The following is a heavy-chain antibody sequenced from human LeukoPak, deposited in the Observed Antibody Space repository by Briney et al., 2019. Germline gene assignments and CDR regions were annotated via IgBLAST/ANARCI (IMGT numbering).Heavy chain of an antibody. V-gene: IGHV1-69*04. CDR3: ARGSREYCSSTSCYLTFDY. CDR1: GNNFNSYV. J-gene: IGHJ4*02. CDR2: IIPILDVA. D-gene: IGHD2-2*01. Sequence: ASVKVSCKASGNNFNSYVITWVRQAPGQGLEWMGRIIPILDVANSAQKFRGRVTITADKSTNTAHMELSSLTSEDTAVYYCARGSREYCSSTSCYLTFDYWGQGTLVTVSS.